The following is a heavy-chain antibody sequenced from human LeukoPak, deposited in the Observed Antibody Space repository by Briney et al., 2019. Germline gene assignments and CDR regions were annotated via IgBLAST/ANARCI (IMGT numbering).Heavy chain of an antibody. CDR3: ARGRVTMVRGVNWFDP. V-gene: IGHV4-39*07. Sequence: SETLSLTCTVSGGSISSSSYYWGWIRQPPGKGLEWIGSIYYSGSTYYNPSLKSRVTISADTSKNQFSLKLSSVTAADTAVYYCARGRVTMVRGVNWFDPWGQGTLVTVSS. CDR1: GGSISSSSYY. D-gene: IGHD3-10*01. CDR2: IYYSGST. J-gene: IGHJ5*02.